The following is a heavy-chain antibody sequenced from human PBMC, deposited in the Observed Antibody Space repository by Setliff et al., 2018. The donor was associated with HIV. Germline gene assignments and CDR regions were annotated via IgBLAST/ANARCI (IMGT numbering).Heavy chain of an antibody. CDR3: ATTRTKMEAAGIAY. CDR2: VDPEDGET. CDR1: GYTFTDYY. Sequence: ASVKVSCKVSGYTFTDYYIHWVQQAPGKGLEWMGLVDPEDGETIYAEKLQGRVTITADTSTDTAYMELSSLRSEDTAVYYCATTRTKMEAAGIAYWGQGTLVTVSS. J-gene: IGHJ4*02. V-gene: IGHV1-69-2*01. D-gene: IGHD6-13*01.